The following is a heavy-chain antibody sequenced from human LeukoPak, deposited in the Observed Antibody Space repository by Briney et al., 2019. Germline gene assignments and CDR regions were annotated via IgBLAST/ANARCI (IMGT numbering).Heavy chain of an antibody. CDR1: GFTFSTYG. D-gene: IGHD3-3*01. CDR3: ARDSLRRERKLTYYDFWSGYLPDY. Sequence: GRSLRLSCEASGFTFSTYGIHWVRQAPGKGLEWVAVISYDGSNKYYADSVKGRFTISRDNSKNTLYLQMNSLRAEDTAVYYCARDSLRRERKLTYYDFWSGYLPDYWGQGTLVTVSS. J-gene: IGHJ4*02. CDR2: ISYDGSNK. V-gene: IGHV3-30*19.